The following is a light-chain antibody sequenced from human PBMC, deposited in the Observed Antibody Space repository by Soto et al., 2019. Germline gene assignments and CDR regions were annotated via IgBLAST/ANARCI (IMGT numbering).Light chain of an antibody. CDR2: AAS. CDR3: QQSYSTPPWT. Sequence: IQMTQSPSSLSESVVYRVTITCLASQSIVTYLNWYIPIAVKATKLLIYAASNLQSGVPSRFSGSGSGTDFTLTISSMQPEDFATYFCQQSYSTPPWTFGQGTKVDIK. V-gene: IGKV1-39*01. J-gene: IGKJ1*01. CDR1: QSIVTY.